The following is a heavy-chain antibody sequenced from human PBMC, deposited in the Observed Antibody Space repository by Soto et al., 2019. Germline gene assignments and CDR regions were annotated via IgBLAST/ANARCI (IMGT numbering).Heavy chain of an antibody. CDR2: INHSGST. D-gene: IGHD6-13*01. J-gene: IGHJ4*02. V-gene: IGHV4-34*01. CDR3: ARGRRSSSAPLTTH. Sequence: SETLSLTCAVYGGSFSGYYWSWIRQPPGKGLEWIGEINHSGSTNYNPSLKSRVTISVDTSKNQFSLKLSSVTAADTAVYYCARGRRSSSAPLTTHWGQGTLVTVSS. CDR1: GGSFSGYY.